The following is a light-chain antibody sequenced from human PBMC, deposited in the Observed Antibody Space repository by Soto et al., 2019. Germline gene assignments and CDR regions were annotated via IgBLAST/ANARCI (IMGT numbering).Light chain of an antibody. V-gene: IGKV3-20*01. Sequence: EIVLTQSPGTLSLSPGERATLSCRASQSVSSSYLAWYQQKPGQAPRLLSYGASSRATGIPGEFSGSGFWTDFTLTISRLEPEEFAVYYCQQYGCSLWTFGQGTKVEIK. CDR2: GAS. J-gene: IGKJ1*01. CDR1: QSVSSSY. CDR3: QQYGCSLWT.